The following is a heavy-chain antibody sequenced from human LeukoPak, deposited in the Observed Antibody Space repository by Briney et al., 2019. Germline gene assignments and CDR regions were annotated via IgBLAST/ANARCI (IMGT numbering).Heavy chain of an antibody. CDR3: ARDGSGYDS. J-gene: IGHJ5*02. CDR2: ISSSGSTI. D-gene: IGHD5-12*01. Sequence: GGSLRLSCAASGFTFSSYEMNWVRQAPGEGLEWVSYISSSGSTICYADSVKGRFTISRDNAKNSLYLQMNSLRAEDTAVYYCARDGSGYDSWGQGTLVTVSS. V-gene: IGHV3-48*03. CDR1: GFTFSSYE.